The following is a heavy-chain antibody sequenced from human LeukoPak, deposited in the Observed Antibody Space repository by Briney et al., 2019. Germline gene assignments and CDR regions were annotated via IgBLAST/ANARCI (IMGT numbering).Heavy chain of an antibody. Sequence: SETLSPTCAVSGGSISSGGYSWSWIRQPPGKGLEWIGYIYHSGSTYYNPSLKSRVTISVDRSKNQFSLKLSSVTAADTAVYYCARARSYNSPYSSGHHFDYWGQGTLVTVSS. CDR2: IYHSGST. V-gene: IGHV4-30-2*01. D-gene: IGHD6-19*01. CDR3: ARARSYNSPYSSGHHFDY. J-gene: IGHJ4*02. CDR1: GGSISSGGYS.